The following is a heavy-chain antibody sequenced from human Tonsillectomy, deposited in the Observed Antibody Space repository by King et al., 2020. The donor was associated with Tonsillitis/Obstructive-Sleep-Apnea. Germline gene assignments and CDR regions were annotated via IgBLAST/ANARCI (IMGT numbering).Heavy chain of an antibody. J-gene: IGHJ4*02. CDR1: GYTFTNYA. V-gene: IGHV1-3*01. CDR3: ARDRNYCDF. Sequence: QLVQSGAEVKKPGASVKVSCKASGYTFTNYAMHWLRQAPGQSLEWLGWINAGTGNTKYSQNFKGRVAITRDQSASPAYMELSSLRSEDTAIYYCARDRNYCDFWGQGTLVTVSS. CDR2: INAGTGNT.